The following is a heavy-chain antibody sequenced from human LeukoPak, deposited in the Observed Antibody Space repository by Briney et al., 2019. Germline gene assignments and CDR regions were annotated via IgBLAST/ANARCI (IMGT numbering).Heavy chain of an antibody. Sequence: HPGGSLRLSCAASGFTFSNAWMNWVRQAPGKGLEWVSGISWNSGSIGYADSVKGRFTISRDNAKNSLYLQMNSLRTEDTALYYCACGDCSSTSCFDYWGQGTLVTVSS. CDR3: ACGDCSSTSCFDY. D-gene: IGHD2-2*01. CDR2: ISWNSGSI. V-gene: IGHV3-9*01. CDR1: GFTFSNAW. J-gene: IGHJ4*02.